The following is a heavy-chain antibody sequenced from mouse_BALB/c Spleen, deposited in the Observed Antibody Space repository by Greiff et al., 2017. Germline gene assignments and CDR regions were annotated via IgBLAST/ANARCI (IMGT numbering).Heavy chain of an antibody. CDR1: GYAFSSSW. CDR3: ARRFTTAYYAMDY. V-gene: IGHV1-82*01. J-gene: IGHJ4*01. Sequence: VQLQQSGPELVKPGASVKISCKASGYAFSSSWMNWVKQRPGQGLEWIGRIYPGDGDTNYNGKFKGKATLTADKSSSTAYMQLSSLTSVDSAVYFCARRFTTAYYAMDYWGQGTSVTVSS. CDR2: IYPGDGDT. D-gene: IGHD1-2*01.